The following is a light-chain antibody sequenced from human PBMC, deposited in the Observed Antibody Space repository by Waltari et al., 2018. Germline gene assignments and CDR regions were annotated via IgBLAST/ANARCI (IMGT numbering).Light chain of an antibody. V-gene: IGKV1-5*03. J-gene: IGKJ1*01. Sequence: DIQMTQSPSPLSASVGDRVTITCRARQSISHWLAWYQQKPGKAPKLLIYGGSTLQSGVPSRFSGSGSGTEFTLTISSLQPDDFGSYYCQHYNYDLETFGQGTKVEIK. CDR1: QSISHW. CDR2: GGS. CDR3: QHYNYDLET.